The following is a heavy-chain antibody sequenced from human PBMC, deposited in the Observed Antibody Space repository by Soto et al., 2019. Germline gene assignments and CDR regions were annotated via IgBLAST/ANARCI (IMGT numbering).Heavy chain of an antibody. CDR1: GGSINSYY. V-gene: IGHV4-4*07. CDR2: IYSSGST. D-gene: IGHD1-26*01. Sequence: QVQLQESGPGLVKPSETLSLTCTVSGGSINSYYWSWIRQPAGKGLEWIGRIYSSGSTNYNPSLRSRVTMSVDTSKNKSSLRLSAVTAADTAIYYCARSSFSVGATGVFDYWGQGTLVTVSS. CDR3: ARSSFSVGATGVFDY. J-gene: IGHJ4*02.